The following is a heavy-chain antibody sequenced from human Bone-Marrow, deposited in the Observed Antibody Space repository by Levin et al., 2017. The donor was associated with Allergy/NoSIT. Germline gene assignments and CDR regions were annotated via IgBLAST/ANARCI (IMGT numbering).Heavy chain of an antibody. CDR2: IYYSGST. Sequence: PSETLSLTCTVSGGSVSSGSYYWSWIRQPPGKGREWIGYIYYSGSTNYNPSLKSRVTISVDTSKNQFSLKLSSVTAADTAVYYCARAIRFLEWLDWFDPWGQGTLVTVSS. CDR3: ARAIRFLEWLDWFDP. V-gene: IGHV4-61*01. CDR1: GGSVSSGSYY. J-gene: IGHJ5*02. D-gene: IGHD3-3*01.